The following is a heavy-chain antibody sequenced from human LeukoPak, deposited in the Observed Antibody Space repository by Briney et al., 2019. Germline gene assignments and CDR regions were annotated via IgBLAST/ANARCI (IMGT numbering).Heavy chain of an antibody. J-gene: IGHJ5*02. CDR1: GFTFSSYW. D-gene: IGHD2-2*02. Sequence: PGGSLRLSCAASGFTFSSYWMHWVRQAPGKGLVWVSRINSDGSSTSYADSVKGRFTISSDNAKNKLYLQMNSLRAEDTAVYYCARDLWAVPAAILYSWFDPWGQGTLVTVSS. V-gene: IGHV3-74*01. CDR2: INSDGSST. CDR3: ARDLWAVPAAILYSWFDP.